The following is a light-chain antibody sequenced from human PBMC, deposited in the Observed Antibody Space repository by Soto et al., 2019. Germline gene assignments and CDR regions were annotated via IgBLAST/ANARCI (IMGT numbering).Light chain of an antibody. J-gene: IGKJ4*01. V-gene: IGKV3D-15*01. Sequence: EIVLTQSPATLSLSPGERATLSCRASQSVNRYLAWYQQKPGQAPRLLIYDASSRATGVPDRFSGSGSGTEFTLTISSLQSEDFAVYYCQQYNSWPLTFGGGTKVDIK. CDR3: QQYNSWPLT. CDR1: QSVNRY. CDR2: DAS.